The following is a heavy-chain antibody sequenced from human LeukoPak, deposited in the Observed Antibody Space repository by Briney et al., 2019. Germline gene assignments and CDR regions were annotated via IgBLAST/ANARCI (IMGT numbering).Heavy chain of an antibody. CDR2: IHSDGSST. CDR3: ARGNAHAFDI. D-gene: IGHD1-1*01. Sequence: GGSLRLSCAASGFTFSNYWMHWVRQAPGKGLVWVSRIHSDGSSTTSADSVKGRFTISRDDAENTLYLQMNSLRAEDTAVYFCARGNAHAFDIWGQGTMVTVSS. J-gene: IGHJ3*02. CDR1: GFTFSNYW. V-gene: IGHV3-74*01.